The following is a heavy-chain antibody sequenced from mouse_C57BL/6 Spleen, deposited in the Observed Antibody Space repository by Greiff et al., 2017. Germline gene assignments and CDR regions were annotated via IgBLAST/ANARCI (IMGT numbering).Heavy chain of an antibody. V-gene: IGHV1-39*01. J-gene: IGHJ4*01. D-gene: IGHD1-1*01. CDR1: GYSFTDYN. CDR2: INPNYGTT. CDR3: ARSVITTVVATSPYAMDY. Sequence: VQLKESGPELVKPGASVKISCKASGYSFTDYNMNWVKQSNGKSLEWIGVINPNYGTTSYNQKFKGKGTLTVDQSSSTAYMQLTSLTSEDSAVYYCARSVITTVVATSPYAMDYWGQGTSVTVSS.